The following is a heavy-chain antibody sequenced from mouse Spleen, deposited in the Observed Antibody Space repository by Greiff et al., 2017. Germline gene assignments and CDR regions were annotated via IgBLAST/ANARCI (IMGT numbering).Heavy chain of an antibody. Sequence: VQLQQSGPELVKPGASVKISCKASGYTFTDYYINWVKQRPGQGLEWIGWIFPGSGSTYYNEKFKGKATLTVDKSSSTAYMLLSSLTSEDSAVYFCARSEYGNYGGYFDYWGQGTTLTVSS. D-gene: IGHD2-10*02. J-gene: IGHJ2*01. CDR2: IFPGSGST. V-gene: IGHV1-75*01. CDR3: ARSEYGNYGGYFDY. CDR1: GYTFTDYY.